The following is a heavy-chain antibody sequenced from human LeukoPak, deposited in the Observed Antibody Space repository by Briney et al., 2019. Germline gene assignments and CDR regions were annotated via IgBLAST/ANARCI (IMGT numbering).Heavy chain of an antibody. D-gene: IGHD5-18*01. Sequence: PSETLSLTCAVYGGSFSGYYWSWIRQPPGKGLEWIGEINHSGSTNYNPSLKSRVTISVDTSKNQFSLKLSSVTAADTAVYYCARLRGYSYGLLDYWGQGTLVTVSS. CDR2: INHSGST. V-gene: IGHV4-34*01. CDR1: GGSFSGYY. CDR3: ARLRGYSYGLLDY. J-gene: IGHJ4*02.